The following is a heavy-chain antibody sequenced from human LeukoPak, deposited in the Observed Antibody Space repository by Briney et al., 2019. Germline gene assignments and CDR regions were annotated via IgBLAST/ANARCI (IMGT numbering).Heavy chain of an antibody. CDR1: GDSINNYY. CDR2: IYISENN. D-gene: IGHD1-1*01. Sequence: PSETLSLTCTVSGDSINNYYWSWVRQPAGKGLEWIGRIYISENNHFNPPLKNRVTMSLDTSRNQFSLKLNSVTAADTAVYYCARGTTSGAAYFDYWGRGILVTVSS. CDR3: ARGTTSGAAYFDY. J-gene: IGHJ4*02. V-gene: IGHV4-4*07.